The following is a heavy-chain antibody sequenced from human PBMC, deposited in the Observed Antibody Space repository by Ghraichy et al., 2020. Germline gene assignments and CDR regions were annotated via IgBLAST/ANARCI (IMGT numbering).Heavy chain of an antibody. CDR1: GFTFSSYS. Sequence: GESLNISCAASGFTFSSYSMNWVRQAPGKGLEWVSSISSSSSYIYYADPVKGRFTISRDNAKNSLYLQMNSLRAEDTAVYYCARVYSSSWYKGNYYYYGMDVWGQGTTVTVSS. CDR2: ISSSSSYI. V-gene: IGHV3-21*01. CDR3: ARVYSSSWYKGNYYYYGMDV. D-gene: IGHD6-13*01. J-gene: IGHJ6*02.